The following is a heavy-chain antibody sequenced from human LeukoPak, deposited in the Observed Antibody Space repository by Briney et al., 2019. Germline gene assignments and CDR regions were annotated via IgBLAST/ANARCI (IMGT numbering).Heavy chain of an antibody. CDR2: ISSSGSTI. D-gene: IGHD3-16*01. V-gene: IGHV3-48*03. J-gene: IGHJ4*02. CDR3: AAGVWGSIDY. CDR1: GFTFSSYE. Sequence: GGSLRLSCAASGFTFSSYEMNWVRQAPGKGLEWVSYISSSGSTIYYADSVKGRFTISRDNAKNSLYLQMNSLRAEDTAVYYCAAGVWGSIDYWGQGTLVTVPS.